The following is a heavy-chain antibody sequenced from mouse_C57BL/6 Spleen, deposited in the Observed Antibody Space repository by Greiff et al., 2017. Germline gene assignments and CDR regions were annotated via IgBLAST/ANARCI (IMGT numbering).Heavy chain of an antibody. CDR2: IWSGGST. J-gene: IGHJ1*03. V-gene: IGHV2-2*01. CDR1: GFSLTSYG. Sequence: QVQLQQSGPGLVQPSQSLSITCTVSGFSLTSYGVHWVRQSPGKGLEWLGVIWSGGSTAYNAAFIYRLSISKDNFNSQVFFKMNSLQADDTAIYYCARTLYGSSSNWYFDVWGTGTTVTVSS. D-gene: IGHD1-1*01. CDR3: ARTLYGSSSNWYFDV.